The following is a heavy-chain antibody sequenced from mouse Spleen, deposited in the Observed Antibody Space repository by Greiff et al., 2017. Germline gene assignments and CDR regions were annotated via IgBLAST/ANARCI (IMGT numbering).Heavy chain of an antibody. Sequence: EVQRVESGGGLVKPGGSLKLSCAASGFTFSSYTMSWVRQTPEKRLEWVATISSGGSYTYYPDSVKGRFTISRDNAKNTLYLQMSSLKSEDTAMYYCTRADRYDNYAMDYWGQGTSVTVSS. D-gene: IGHD2-14*01. V-gene: IGHV5-6-4*01. CDR1: GFTFSSYT. CDR2: ISSGGSYT. CDR3: TRADRYDNYAMDY. J-gene: IGHJ4*01.